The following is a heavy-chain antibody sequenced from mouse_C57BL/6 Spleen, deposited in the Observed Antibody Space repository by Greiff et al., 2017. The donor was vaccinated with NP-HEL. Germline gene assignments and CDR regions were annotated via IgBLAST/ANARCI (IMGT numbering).Heavy chain of an antibody. CDR2: IDPSDSYT. CDR3: ARREAMDY. CDR1: GYTFTSYW. Sequence: QVQLKESGAELVMPGASVKLSCKASGYTFTSYWMHWVKQRPGQGLEWIGEIDPSDSYTNYNQKFKGKSTLTVDKSSSTAYMQLSSLTSEDSAVYYCARREAMDYWGQGTSVTVSS. J-gene: IGHJ4*01. V-gene: IGHV1-69*01.